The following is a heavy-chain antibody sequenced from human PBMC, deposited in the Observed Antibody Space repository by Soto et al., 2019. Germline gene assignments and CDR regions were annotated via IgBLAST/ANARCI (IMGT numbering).Heavy chain of an antibody. D-gene: IGHD6-19*01. CDR2: IWYDGSNK. CDR3: ARDGQGLAPYALDV. CDR1: GFTFSGHA. J-gene: IGHJ6*02. V-gene: IGHV3-33*01. Sequence: QVQLVESGGGVAQPGRSLRLSCTVSGFTFSGHAMHWVRQAPGKGLEWVTQIWYDGSNKYYAESVKGRFTISRDNSKNTLYLQRNSLRVEDTAGYYCARDGQGLAPYALDVWGQGNSVTVSS.